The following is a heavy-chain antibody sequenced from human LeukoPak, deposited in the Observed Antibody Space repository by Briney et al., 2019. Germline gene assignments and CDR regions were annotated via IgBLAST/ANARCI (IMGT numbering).Heavy chain of an antibody. CDR1: GFTFKNYG. Sequence: GGPLRLSCVASGFTFKNYGMAWVRPAAGKGLEWVSAISASADSQYYTDSVKGRFNISRDKAKNSLYLQMNSLRAEDTAVYYCARDDPAESSAFWGRGTLVTVSS. CDR3: ARDDPAESSAF. CDR2: ISASADSQ. D-gene: IGHD3-22*01. J-gene: IGHJ2*01. V-gene: IGHV3-23*01.